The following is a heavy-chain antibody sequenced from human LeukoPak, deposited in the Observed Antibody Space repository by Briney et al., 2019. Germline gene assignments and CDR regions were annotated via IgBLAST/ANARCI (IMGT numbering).Heavy chain of an antibody. J-gene: IGHJ4*02. CDR1: GGSISSYH. CDR3: ARGWFGEGLDY. D-gene: IGHD3-10*01. CDR2: IYYSGST. Sequence: SETLSLTCTVSGGSISSYHWSWIRQPPGKGLEWIGYIYYSGSTNYNPSLKSRVTISVDTSKNQFSLKLSSVTAADTAVYYCARGWFGEGLDYWGQGTLVTVSS. V-gene: IGHV4-59*01.